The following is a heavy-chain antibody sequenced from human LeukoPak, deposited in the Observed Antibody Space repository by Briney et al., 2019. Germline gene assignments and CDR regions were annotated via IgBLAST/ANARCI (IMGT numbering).Heavy chain of an antibody. CDR1: GYTFIHYA. D-gene: IGHD3-10*01. CDR2: INGGDGNT. Sequence: ASVKVSCKASGYTFIHYAVHWVRQAPGQRLKWMGWINGGDGNTEYSQTFQDRITITRDTFAGTTYMELNSLSSEDTAFYYCARAGTAIDYWGQGTLVTVSS. CDR3: ARAGTAIDY. V-gene: IGHV1-3*01. J-gene: IGHJ4*02.